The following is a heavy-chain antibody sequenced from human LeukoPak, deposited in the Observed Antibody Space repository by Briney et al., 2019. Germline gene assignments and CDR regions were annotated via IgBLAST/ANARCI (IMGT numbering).Heavy chain of an antibody. J-gene: IGHJ4*02. V-gene: IGHV3-53*01. CDR2: IYSSGTT. CDR3: ARSTPPIGRSTYYFDY. CDR1: GFTFSNFA. D-gene: IGHD1-1*01. Sequence: QPGGSLRLSCEVSGFTFSNFAMNWVRQAPGKGLEWVSVIYSSGTTYYADSVKGRFTISRDNSKNTLYLQMNSLRAEDTAVYYCARSTPPIGRSTYYFDYWGQGTLVTVSS.